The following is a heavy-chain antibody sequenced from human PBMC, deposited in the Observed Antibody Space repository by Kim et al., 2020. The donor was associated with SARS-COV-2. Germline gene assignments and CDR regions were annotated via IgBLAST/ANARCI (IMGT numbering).Heavy chain of an antibody. V-gene: IGHV3-23*01. CDR1: GFTFSIYA. J-gene: IGHJ5*02. D-gene: IGHD3-9*01. CDR2: ISADGITT. Sequence: GGSLRLSCAASGFTFSIYALSWVRQAPGKGLEWVSDISADGITTYYADSVKGRFTISRDTSKSTLYLHMNSLRADDTAVYYCAKRPYDILNWFDPWGQGTLVTVSS. CDR3: AKRPYDILNWFDP.